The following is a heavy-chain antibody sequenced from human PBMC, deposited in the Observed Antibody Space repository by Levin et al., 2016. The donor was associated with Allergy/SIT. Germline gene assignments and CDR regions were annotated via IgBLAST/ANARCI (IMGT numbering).Heavy chain of an antibody. CDR2: IYYSGTT. J-gene: IGHJ4*02. Sequence: SETLSLTCSVSGGSINNGAYYWNWIRQQPGKGLEWIGYIYYSGTTNYNPSLKSRATISIDTSKDQFSLRLSSVTAADTAVYYCAKARVYYDSRGYQRRFDSWGQGTLVTVSS. D-gene: IGHD3-22*01. CDR1: GGSINNGAYY. CDR3: AKARVYYDSRGYQRRFDS. V-gene: IGHV4-31*03.